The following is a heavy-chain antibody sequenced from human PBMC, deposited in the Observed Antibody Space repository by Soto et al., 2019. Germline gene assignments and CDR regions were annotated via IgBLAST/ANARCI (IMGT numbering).Heavy chain of an antibody. Sequence: QVPLVQSGAEVKKPGSSVKVSCKASGGTFSSYAISWVRQAPGQGLEWMGGIIPVFGTGIYAQKLQGRVTITADKSTNTAYMELSSLRSEDTAVYFCARVGGTGGYTYGLDYWGQGTLVTVSS. CDR1: GGTFSSYA. D-gene: IGHD5-18*01. J-gene: IGHJ4*02. V-gene: IGHV1-69*06. CDR2: IIPVFGTG. CDR3: ARVGGTGGYTYGLDY.